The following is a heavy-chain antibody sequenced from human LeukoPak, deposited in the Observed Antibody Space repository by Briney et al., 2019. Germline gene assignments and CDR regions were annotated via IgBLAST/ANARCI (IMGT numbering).Heavy chain of an antibody. J-gene: IGHJ4*02. CDR1: VGSISIGSYY. V-gene: IGHV4-61*02. CDR3: ARDGGWYGDYFDY. D-gene: IGHD6-19*01. CDR2: TYTIRRT. Sequence: SQTLSLTCTVSVGSISIGSYYGSWIRQPAAKGLDWNWRTYTIRRTNYLPCIKSRVTISVDTSKNQFALKLSSVSAADTAVYYCARDGGWYGDYFDYWGQGTLVTVSS.